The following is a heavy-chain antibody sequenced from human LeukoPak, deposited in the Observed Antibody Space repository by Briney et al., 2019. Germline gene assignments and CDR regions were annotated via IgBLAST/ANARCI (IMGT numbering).Heavy chain of an antibody. CDR2: ISSSSSYI. CDR1: GFTFSSYS. D-gene: IGHD6-13*01. Sequence: GGSLRLSCAASGFTFSSYSMNWVRQAPGKGLEWVSSISSSSSYIHYADSVKGRFTISRDNAKNSLYLQMNSLRAEDTAVYYCARDREQQLVRSDAFDIWSQGTMVTVSS. CDR3: ARDREQQLVRSDAFDI. V-gene: IGHV3-21*01. J-gene: IGHJ3*02.